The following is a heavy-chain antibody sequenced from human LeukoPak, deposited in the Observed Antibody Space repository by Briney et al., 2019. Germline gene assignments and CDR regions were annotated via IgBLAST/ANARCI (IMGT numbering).Heavy chain of an antibody. J-gene: IGHJ4*02. CDR2: ISPAGGTT. CDR1: GSTFSSEA. CDR3: TKVRSGSSSWALRVFDY. V-gene: IGHV3-23*01. D-gene: IGHD6-13*01. Sequence: GGSLRLSCAVSGSTFSSEAMGWVRQLPGGGLEWVSTISPAGGTTYYAESMKGRFTISRDNSKSTLYLQMNSLRVEDTAVYYCTKVRSGSSSWALRVFDYWGQGALVTVSS.